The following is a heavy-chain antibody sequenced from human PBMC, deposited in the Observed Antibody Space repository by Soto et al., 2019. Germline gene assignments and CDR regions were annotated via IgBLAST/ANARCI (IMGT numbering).Heavy chain of an antibody. CDR3: ATYTPTIVVVPAASEYFDL. V-gene: IGHV1-24*01. D-gene: IGHD2-2*01. Sequence: GASVKVSCKVSGYTLTELSMHWVRQAPGKGLEWKGGFDPEDGETIYAQKFQGRVTMTEDTSTDTAYMELSSLRSEDTAVYYRATYTPTIVVVPAASEYFDLWGRGTLVTVSS. CDR1: GYTLTELS. CDR2: FDPEDGET. J-gene: IGHJ2*01.